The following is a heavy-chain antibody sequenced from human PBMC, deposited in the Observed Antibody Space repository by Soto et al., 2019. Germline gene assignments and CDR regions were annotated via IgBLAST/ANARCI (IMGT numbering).Heavy chain of an antibody. CDR2: IYYSGST. CDR3: ARSDGRY. Sequence: QVQLQESGPGLVKPSETLSLTCTVSGGSISSYYWSWIRQPPGKGLEWIGYIYYSGSTNYNPSLTSRVAISVDTSKHPFALKLSSVTAADTAVYYCARSDGRYWGQGTLVTVSS. J-gene: IGHJ4*02. V-gene: IGHV4-59*01. CDR1: GGSISSYY.